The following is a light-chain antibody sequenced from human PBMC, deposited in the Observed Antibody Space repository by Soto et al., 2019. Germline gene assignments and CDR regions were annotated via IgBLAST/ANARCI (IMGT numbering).Light chain of an antibody. CDR1: SSDVGGYNY. V-gene: IGLV2-14*01. CDR3: SSYTRSSTYV. Sequence: QSALTQPASVSGSPGQSITISCTGTSSDVGGYNYVSWYQQHPGKAPKLMIYDVINRPSGVSYRFSGSKSDTTASLTISGLQAEDEADYYCSSYTRSSTYVFGTGTKVTVL. J-gene: IGLJ1*01. CDR2: DVI.